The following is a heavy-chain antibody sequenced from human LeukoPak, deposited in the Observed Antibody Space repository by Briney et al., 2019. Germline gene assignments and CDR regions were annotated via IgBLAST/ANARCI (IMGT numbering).Heavy chain of an antibody. CDR2: INHSGST. V-gene: IGHV4-34*01. CDR1: GGSFSGYY. D-gene: IGHD3-10*01. J-gene: IGHJ5*02. Sequence: SETLSLTCAVYGGSFSGYYWSWIRQPPGKGLEWIGEINHSGSTNYNPSLKSRVTISVDTSKNQFSLKLSSVTAADTAVYYCARRGAVQGIRFDPWGQGTLVTVSS. CDR3: ARRGAVQGIRFDP.